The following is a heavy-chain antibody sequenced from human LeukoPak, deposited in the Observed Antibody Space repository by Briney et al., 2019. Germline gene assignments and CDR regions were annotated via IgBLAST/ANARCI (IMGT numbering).Heavy chain of an antibody. CDR1: GFTFSSYS. Sequence: GGSLRLSCAASGFTFSSYSMNWVRQAPGKGLEWVSSISSSSSYIYYADSVKGRFTISRDNAKNSLYLQMNSLRAEDMALYYCAKDRHPMVRGLFDYWGQGTLVTVSS. D-gene: IGHD3-10*01. J-gene: IGHJ4*02. CDR3: AKDRHPMVRGLFDY. CDR2: ISSSSSYI. V-gene: IGHV3-21*04.